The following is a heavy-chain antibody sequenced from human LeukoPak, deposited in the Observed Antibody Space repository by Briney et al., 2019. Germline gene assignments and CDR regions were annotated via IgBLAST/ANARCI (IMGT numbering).Heavy chain of an antibody. CDR3: ARDRGYDFVGYFDY. Sequence: PSETLSLTCTVSGGSISSSSYYWGWIRQPPGKGLEWIGSIYYSGSTYYNPSLKSRVTISVDTSKNQFSLKLSSVTAADTAVYYCARDRGYDFVGYFDYWGQGTLVTVSS. V-gene: IGHV4-39*07. CDR2: IYYSGST. CDR1: GGSISSSSYY. J-gene: IGHJ4*02. D-gene: IGHD5-12*01.